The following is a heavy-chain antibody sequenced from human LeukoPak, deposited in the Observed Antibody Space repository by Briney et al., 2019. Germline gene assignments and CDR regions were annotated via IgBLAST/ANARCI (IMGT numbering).Heavy chain of an antibody. V-gene: IGHV3-21*01. Sequence: GGSLRLSCAASGFTFSSYSMNWVRQAPGKGLEWVSSISSSSSYIYYADSVKGRFTISRDNAKNSLYLQMNSLRAEDTAVYYCARDAYYDYVWGSPGANDYWGQGTLVTVSS. CDR3: ARDAYYDYVWGSPGANDY. D-gene: IGHD3-16*01. J-gene: IGHJ4*02. CDR1: GFTFSSYS. CDR2: ISSSSSYI.